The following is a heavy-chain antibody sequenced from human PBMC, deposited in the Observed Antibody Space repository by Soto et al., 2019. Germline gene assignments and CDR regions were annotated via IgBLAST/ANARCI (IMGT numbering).Heavy chain of an antibody. D-gene: IGHD2-2*01. CDR3: ARVGYCSGTSCNPGPFDY. CDR2: ISAYNGNT. Sequence: ASVKVSCKASGYTFTSYGIRWVRQAPGQGLEWMGWISAYNGNTNYAQKLQGRVTMTTDTSTSTAYMELRSLRSDDTAVYYCARVGYCSGTSCNPGPFDYWGQGTLVTVSS. CDR1: GYTFTSYG. V-gene: IGHV1-18*01. J-gene: IGHJ4*02.